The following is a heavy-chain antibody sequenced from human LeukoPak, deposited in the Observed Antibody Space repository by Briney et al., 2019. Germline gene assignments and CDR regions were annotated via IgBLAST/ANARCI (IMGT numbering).Heavy chain of an antibody. CDR2: ISAYNGNT. CDR3: ARFRDCSSTSCYARFRLYFDY. J-gene: IGHJ4*02. CDR1: GYTFTSYG. D-gene: IGHD2-2*01. Sequence: GASVKVSCKASGYTFTSYGISWVRQAPGQGLEWMGWISAYNGNTNYAQKLQGRVTMTTDTSTSTAYMELRSLRSDDTAVYYCARFRDCSSTSCYARFRLYFDYWGQGTLVTVSS. V-gene: IGHV1-18*01.